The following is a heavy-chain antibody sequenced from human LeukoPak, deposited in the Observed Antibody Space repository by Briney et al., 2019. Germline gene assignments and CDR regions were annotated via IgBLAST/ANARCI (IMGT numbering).Heavy chain of an antibody. D-gene: IGHD4-23*01. J-gene: IGHJ4*02. Sequence: PGRSLRLSCAASGFTFDDYGMHWVRQAPGKGLEWVSGISWNSGSIGYADSVKGRFTISRDNAKNSLYLQMNSLRAEDTALYYCAKESYGGNSALDYWGQGTLVTVSS. V-gene: IGHV3-9*01. CDR1: GFTFDDYG. CDR2: ISWNSGSI. CDR3: AKESYGGNSALDY.